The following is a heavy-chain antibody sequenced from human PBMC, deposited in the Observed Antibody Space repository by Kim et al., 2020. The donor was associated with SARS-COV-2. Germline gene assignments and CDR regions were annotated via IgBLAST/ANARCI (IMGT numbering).Heavy chain of an antibody. CDR2: IYNGGSST. V-gene: IGHV3-23*03. CDR1: GFTFSSYS. Sequence: GGSLRLSCAASGFTFSSYSMSWVRQAPGKGLEWVAYIYNGGSSTYYADSVKGRFTISRDNSKNTLYLQMNSLRAEDTAVYYCAKVWDGHDICTGYTVYY. D-gene: IGHD3-9*01. CDR3: AKVWDGHDICTGYTVYY. J-gene: IGHJ6*01.